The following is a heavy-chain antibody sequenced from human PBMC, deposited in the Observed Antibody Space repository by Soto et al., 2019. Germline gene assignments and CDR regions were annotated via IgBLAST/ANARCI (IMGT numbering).Heavy chain of an antibody. V-gene: IGHV1-3*01. CDR2: INAGNGNT. J-gene: IGHJ2*01. D-gene: IGHD1-26*01. CDR3: ARGGSLYWYFDL. CDR1: GYTFTIYA. Sequence: ASVKVSCTASGYTFTIYAMHWLRQAPGQRLEWMGWINAGNGNTKYSQKFQGRVTITRDTSASTAYMELSSLRSEDTAVYYCARGGSLYWYFDLWGRGTLVTVSS.